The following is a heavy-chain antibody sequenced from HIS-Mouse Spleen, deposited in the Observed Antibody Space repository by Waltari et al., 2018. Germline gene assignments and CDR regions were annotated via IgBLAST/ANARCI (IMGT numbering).Heavy chain of an antibody. Sequence: QLQLQESGPGLVKPSETLSLTCTVSGGSISSSSYYWGWIRQAPGKGLEWVAVISNEGSKKYYADSVKGRFTISRDNSKNTLYLQMNSLRAEDTAVYYCARGDGGVPAAMMYYYYGMDVWGQGTTVTVSS. D-gene: IGHD2-2*01. CDR3: ARGDGGVPAAMMYYYYGMDV. J-gene: IGHJ6*02. V-gene: IGHV3-30*03. CDR1: GGSISSSS. CDR2: ISNEGSKK.